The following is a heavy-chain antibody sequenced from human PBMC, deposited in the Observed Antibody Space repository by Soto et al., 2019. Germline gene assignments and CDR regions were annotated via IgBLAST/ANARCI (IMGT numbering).Heavy chain of an antibody. J-gene: IGHJ5*02. CDR2: INPSGGST. D-gene: IGHD2-15*01. V-gene: IGHV1-46*01. Sequence: ASVKVSCKASGYTFTSYYIHWVRQAPGQGLGWMGIINPSGGSTSYAQKFQGRVTMTRDTSTSTVYMELSSLRSEDTAVYYCARDLAVAATWAWSDAWSQRTLVTDSS. CDR1: GYTFTSYY. CDR3: ARDLAVAATWAWSDA.